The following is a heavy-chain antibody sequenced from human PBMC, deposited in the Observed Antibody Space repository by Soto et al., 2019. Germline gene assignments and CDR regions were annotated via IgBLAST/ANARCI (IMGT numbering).Heavy chain of an antibody. CDR3: ARDEHDSSGYQLYYYYGMDV. CDR1: GGTFSSYA. D-gene: IGHD3-22*01. V-gene: IGHV1-69*13. J-gene: IGHJ6*02. CDR2: IIPIFGTA. Sequence: ASVKVSCKASGGTFSSYATSWVRQAPGQGLEWMGGIIPIFGTANYAQKFQGRVTITADESTSTAYMELSSLRSEDTAVYYCARDEHDSSGYQLYYYYGMDVWGQGTTVTVSS.